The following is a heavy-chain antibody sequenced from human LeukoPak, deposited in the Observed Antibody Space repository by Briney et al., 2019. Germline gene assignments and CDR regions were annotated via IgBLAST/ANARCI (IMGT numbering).Heavy chain of an antibody. CDR1: GGSFSSANYY. Sequence: SETLSLTCTVFGGSFSSANYYWRWLRQPPGKGLEWIGYVYYGGSTYYNPSLVSRATISVHPSTSQFSLRLGSVTAADTAVYSCARGYSDPSGFDFWGQGTMVT. V-gene: IGHV4-61*01. CDR2: VYYGGST. D-gene: IGHD5-18*01. CDR3: ARGYSDPSGFDF. J-gene: IGHJ3*01.